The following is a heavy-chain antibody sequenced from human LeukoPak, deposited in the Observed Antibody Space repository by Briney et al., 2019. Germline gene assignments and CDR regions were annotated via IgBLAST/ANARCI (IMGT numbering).Heavy chain of an antibody. Sequence: ASVKVSCKASGYTFTSYGISWVRPAPGQGLEWVGWISAYNGNTNYAQKLQGRVTMTTDTSTSTAYMELRSLRSDDTAVYYCVTGHHGRAMFDYWGQGTLVTVSS. CDR2: ISAYNGNT. D-gene: IGHD2-2*01. V-gene: IGHV1-18*01. J-gene: IGHJ4*02. CDR1: GYTFTSYG. CDR3: VTGHHGRAMFDY.